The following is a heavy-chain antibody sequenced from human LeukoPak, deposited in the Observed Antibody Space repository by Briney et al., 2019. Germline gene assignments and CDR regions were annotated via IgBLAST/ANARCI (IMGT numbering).Heavy chain of an antibody. J-gene: IGHJ4*02. D-gene: IGHD3-22*01. CDR1: GGTFSSYA. CDR2: FDPEDGET. CDR3: AKDVNSSGYYLGFDY. V-gene: IGHV1-24*01. Sequence: ASVKVSCKASGGTFSSYAISWVRQAPGQGLEWMGGFDPEDGETIYAQKFQGRVTMTEDTSTDTAYMELSSLRSEDTAVYYCAKDVNSSGYYLGFDYWGQGTLVTVSS.